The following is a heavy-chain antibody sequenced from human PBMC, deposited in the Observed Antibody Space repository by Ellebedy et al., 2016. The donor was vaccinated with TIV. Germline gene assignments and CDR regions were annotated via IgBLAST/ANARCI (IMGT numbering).Heavy chain of an antibody. CDR3: ARGGYDYVWGSYRSVPPDY. CDR1: GGSISSGGYY. D-gene: IGHD3-16*02. V-gene: IGHV4-61*08. CDR2: IYYSGST. Sequence: SETLSLTXTVSGGSISSGGYYWSWIRQHPGKGLVWIGYIYYSGSTYYNPSLKSRVTISVDTSKNQFSLKLSSVTAADTAVYYCARGGYDYVWGSYRSVPPDYWGQGTLVTVSS. J-gene: IGHJ4*02.